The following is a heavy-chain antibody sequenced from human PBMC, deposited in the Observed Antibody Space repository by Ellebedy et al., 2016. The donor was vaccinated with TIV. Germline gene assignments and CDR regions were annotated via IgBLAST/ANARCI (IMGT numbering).Heavy chain of an antibody. Sequence: AASVKVSCKVSGYTLTELSMHWVRQAPGKGLEWMGGFDPEDGETIYAQKFQGRVTMTEDTSTDTAYMELSSLRSEATAVYYCATDLRYCSNDVCFKRYDAFDIWGQGTMVTVSS. D-gene: IGHD2-8*01. CDR2: FDPEDGET. CDR1: GYTLTELS. V-gene: IGHV1-24*01. J-gene: IGHJ3*02. CDR3: ATDLRYCSNDVCFKRYDAFDI.